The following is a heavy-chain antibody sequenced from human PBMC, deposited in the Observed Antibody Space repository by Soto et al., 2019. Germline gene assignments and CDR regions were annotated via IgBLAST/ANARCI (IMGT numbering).Heavy chain of an antibody. CDR3: ARGSAPAATPYYFDY. CDR1: GGTFSTYA. J-gene: IGHJ4*02. CDR2: IIPIFGTA. Sequence: QVHLVQSGAEVKKPGSSVKVSCKAFGGTFSTYAISWVRQAPGQGLEWMGGIIPIFGTANYAQKFQGRVTITADVSTSTAYMQLSGLRSEDSAMYYCARGSAPAATPYYFDYWGQGTLVTVSS. V-gene: IGHV1-69*01.